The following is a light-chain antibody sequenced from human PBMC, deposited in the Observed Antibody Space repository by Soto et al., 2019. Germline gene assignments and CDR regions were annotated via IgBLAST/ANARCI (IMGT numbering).Light chain of an antibody. J-gene: IGKJ1*01. CDR2: DAS. V-gene: IGKV3-11*01. CDR1: QSVSSY. Sequence: EIVLTQSPATLSLYPGERATLSCRASQSVSSYLAWYQQKPGQAPRLLIYDASNRATGIPARFSGSGSGTDFTLTISSLEPEDFAVYYCQQRSNWPLTWTFGQGTKVEIK. CDR3: QQRSNWPLTWT.